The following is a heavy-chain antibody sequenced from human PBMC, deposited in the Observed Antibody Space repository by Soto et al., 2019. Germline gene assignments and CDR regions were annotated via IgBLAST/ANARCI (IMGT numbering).Heavy chain of an antibody. D-gene: IGHD4-17*01. CDR2: ISGSGGST. Sequence: EVQLLESGGGLVQPGGSLRLSCAASGFTFSSYAMSWVRQAPGKGLEWVSAISGSGGSTYYADSVKGRFTISRDNSKNPLYLQMNSLRAEDTAVYYCAKTDDYGDYAIDYWGQGTLVTVSS. J-gene: IGHJ4*02. V-gene: IGHV3-23*01. CDR1: GFTFSSYA. CDR3: AKTDDYGDYAIDY.